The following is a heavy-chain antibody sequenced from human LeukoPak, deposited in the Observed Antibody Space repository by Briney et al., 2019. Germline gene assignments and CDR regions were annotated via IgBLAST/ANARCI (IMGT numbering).Heavy chain of an antibody. CDR2: IWYDGSNK. J-gene: IGHJ4*02. CDR1: GFTFSSYG. V-gene: IGHV3-33*06. D-gene: IGHD6-13*01. CDR3: AKGQQQLVRGTVFDY. Sequence: PGRSLRLSCAASGFTFSSYGMHWVRQAPGKGLEWVAVIWYDGSNKYYADSVKGRFTISRDNSKNTLYLQMNSLRAEDTAVYYCAKGQQQLVRGTVFDYWGQGTLVTVSS.